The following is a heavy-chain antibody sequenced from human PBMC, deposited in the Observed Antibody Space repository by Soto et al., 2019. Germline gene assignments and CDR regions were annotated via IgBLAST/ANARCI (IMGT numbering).Heavy chain of an antibody. CDR1: GYTFTSYD. Sequence: ASVKVSCKASGYTFTSYDINWVRQATGQGLEWMGWMNPNSGNTGYAQKFQGRVTMTRNTSISTAYMELSSLRSEDTAVYYCARGITFFGVAPPRDYMDVWGKGTTVTVSS. CDR2: MNPNSGNT. J-gene: IGHJ6*03. V-gene: IGHV1-8*01. D-gene: IGHD3-3*01. CDR3: ARGITFFGVAPPRDYMDV.